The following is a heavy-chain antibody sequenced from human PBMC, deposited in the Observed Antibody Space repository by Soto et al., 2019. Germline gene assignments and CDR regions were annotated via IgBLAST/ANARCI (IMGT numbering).Heavy chain of an antibody. V-gene: IGHV1-69*01. CDR2: IIPLFGTT. CDR1: GGTFSRHA. Sequence: QVQLVQSGSEVKMPGSSVKVSCKTSGGTFSRHAINWVRQAPGQGLEWMGGIIPLFGTTNYAQKFKGRVTVSGDDSPSTAHAELSRLTSGDAAVYFCAGATFHGSSWSFWSAPWGQGALVTVS. CDR3: AGATFHGSSWSFWSAP. D-gene: IGHD6-13*01. J-gene: IGHJ5*02.